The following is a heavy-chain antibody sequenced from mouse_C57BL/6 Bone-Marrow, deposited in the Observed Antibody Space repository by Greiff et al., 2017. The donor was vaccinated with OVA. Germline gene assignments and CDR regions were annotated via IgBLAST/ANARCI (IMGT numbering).Heavy chain of an antibody. CDR3: ARGRGAMDY. CDR1: GFTFSSYA. D-gene: IGHD3-3*01. J-gene: IGHJ4*01. Sequence: EVKLVESGGGLVKPGGSLKLSCAASGFTFSSYAMSWVRPTPEKRLEWVATISDGGSYTYYPDNVKGRFTSSRDNAKNNLYLQMSHLKSEDTAMYYCARGRGAMDYWGQGTSVTVSS. CDR2: ISDGGSYT. V-gene: IGHV5-4*03.